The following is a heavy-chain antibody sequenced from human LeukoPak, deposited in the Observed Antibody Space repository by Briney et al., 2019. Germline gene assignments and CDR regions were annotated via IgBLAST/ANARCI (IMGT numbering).Heavy chain of an antibody. CDR3: ARDGYSYGYAYYFDY. Sequence: PGGSLRLSCAASGFTFSSYSMNWVRQAPGKGLEWVSYISSSSSTIYYADSVKGRFTISRDNAKNSLYLQMNSLRAEDTAVYYCARDGYSYGYAYYFDYWGQGTLVTVSS. CDR2: ISSSSSTI. J-gene: IGHJ4*02. D-gene: IGHD5-18*01. CDR1: GFTFSSYS. V-gene: IGHV3-48*04.